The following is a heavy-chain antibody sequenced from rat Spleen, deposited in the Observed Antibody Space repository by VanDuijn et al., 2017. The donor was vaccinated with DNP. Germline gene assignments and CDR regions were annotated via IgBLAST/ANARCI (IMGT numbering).Heavy chain of an antibody. Sequence: EVQLVESGGGLVQPGRSLKLSCAASGFTFSNYGMAWVRQAPTKGLEWVAYISYFGDNTYSGDSVKGRFTISRDNAKSTLYLQMNSLRSEDMATYYCARHGRRVFDYWGQGVMVTVSS. CDR1: GFTFSNYG. CDR3: ARHGRRVFDY. D-gene: IGHD1-11*01. V-gene: IGHV5S13*01. J-gene: IGHJ2*01. CDR2: ISYFGDNT.